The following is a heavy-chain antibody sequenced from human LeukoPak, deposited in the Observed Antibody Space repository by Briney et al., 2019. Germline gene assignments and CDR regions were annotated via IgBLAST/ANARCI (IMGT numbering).Heavy chain of an antibody. J-gene: IGHJ2*01. V-gene: IGHV4-34*01. D-gene: IGHD2-21*02. Sequence: SETLSLTCAVYGGSFSGYYWSWIRQPPGKGLEWIGEINHSGSTNYNPSLKSRVTISVDTSKNQFSLKLSSVTAADTAVYYCARIHIVVVTAIPRDWYFDLWGRGTLVTVSS. CDR2: INHSGST. CDR1: GGSFSGYY. CDR3: ARIHIVVVTAIPRDWYFDL.